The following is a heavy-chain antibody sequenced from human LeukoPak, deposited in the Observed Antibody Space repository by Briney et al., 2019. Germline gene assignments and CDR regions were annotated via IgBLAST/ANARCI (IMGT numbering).Heavy chain of an antibody. CDR3: AGHVAPPYTDYEPS. Sequence: SETLSLTCTVSGDSLSSTHYYWGWIRHPPGRGLEWIGSVYYGGSLFYNPSLKSRVTLSADTSKNQFSLKLRSVTAADTAVHYLAGHVAPPYTDYEPSLGRGTLVTGSS. J-gene: IGHJ5*02. CDR2: VYYGGSL. CDR1: GDSLSSTHYY. D-gene: IGHD3-16*01. V-gene: IGHV4-39*01.